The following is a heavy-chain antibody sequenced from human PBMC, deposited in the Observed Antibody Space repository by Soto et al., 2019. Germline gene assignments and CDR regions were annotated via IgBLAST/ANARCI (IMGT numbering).Heavy chain of an antibody. CDR3: ARGAYYYDSSGLSY. D-gene: IGHD3-22*01. CDR2: ISSSSSTI. V-gene: IGHV3-48*01. CDR1: GFTFSSYS. J-gene: IGHJ4*02. Sequence: EVQLVESGGGLVQPGGSLRLSCAASGFTFSSYSMNWVRQAPGKGLEWVSYISSSSSTIYYADSVKGRFTISRDNAKHSLYPQMNSLRAQDTAVYYCARGAYYYDSSGLSYWGQGTLVAVSS.